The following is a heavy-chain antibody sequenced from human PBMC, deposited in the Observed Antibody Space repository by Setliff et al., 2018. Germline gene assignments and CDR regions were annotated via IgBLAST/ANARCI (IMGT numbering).Heavy chain of an antibody. CDR3: RFWGGYYKNDY. CDR1: GVSLSDYY. V-gene: IGHV4-34*01. J-gene: IGHJ4*02. Sequence: PSETLSLTCTVYGVSLSDYYWGWVRQSPGKGLDWIGEINHSGNTNNDPSLEGRISISVDTSKRQFSLKLSSVTAADMAVYYCRFWGGYYKNDYWAQGTVVTVSS. CDR2: INHSGNT. D-gene: IGHD3-3*01.